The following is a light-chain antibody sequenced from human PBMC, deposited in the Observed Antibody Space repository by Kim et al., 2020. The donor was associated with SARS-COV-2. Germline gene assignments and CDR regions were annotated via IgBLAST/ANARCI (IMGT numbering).Light chain of an antibody. CDR2: YDS. J-gene: IGLJ2*01. CDR3: QVWDSSSDHVV. V-gene: IGLV3-21*04. CDR1: NIGNKS. Sequence: APGNTARMTCGGNNIGNKSVLWYQQRPGQAPVLVIYYDSDRPSGIPERFSGSNSGNTATMTISRVEAGDEADYYCQVWDSSSDHVVFGGGTQLTVL.